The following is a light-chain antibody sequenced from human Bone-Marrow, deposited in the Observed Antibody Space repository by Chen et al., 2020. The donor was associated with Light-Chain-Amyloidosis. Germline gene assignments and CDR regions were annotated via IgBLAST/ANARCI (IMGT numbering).Light chain of an antibody. J-gene: IGLJ1*01. CDR1: SSDVGGDNH. Sequence: QSALTQPASVSGSPGQSITISCTGTSSDVGGDNHVSWYQQHPDQAPKLMIYEVTKRPSWVPDRFSGSKADNTASLTISGRQTEDEADYFCSSYTITNTLVFGSGTRVTVL. CDR3: SSYTITNTLV. CDR2: EVT. V-gene: IGLV2-14*01.